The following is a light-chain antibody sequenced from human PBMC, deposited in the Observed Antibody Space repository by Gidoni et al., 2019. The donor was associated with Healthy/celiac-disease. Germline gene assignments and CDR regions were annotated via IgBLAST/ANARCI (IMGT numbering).Light chain of an antibody. J-gene: IGKJ3*01. CDR3: QQYGSSQGFT. CDR1: QSVSSSY. Sequence: EIVLTQSPGTLSLSPGERATLSCRASQSVSSSYLAWYQQTPGQAPRLLIYGASSRATGIPDRFSGSGSGTDFTITISRLEPEDFAVYYCQQYGSSQGFTFGPGTKVDIK. V-gene: IGKV3-20*01. CDR2: GAS.